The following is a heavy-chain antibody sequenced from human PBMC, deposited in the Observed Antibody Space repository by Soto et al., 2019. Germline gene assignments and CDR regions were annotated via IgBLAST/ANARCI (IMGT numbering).Heavy chain of an antibody. J-gene: IGHJ4*02. CDR2: IYYSGIT. CDR1: GGSISSGDYY. Sequence: PSETLSLTCTVSGGSISSGDYYWSWIRQPPGKGLEWIGYIYYSGITYYNPSLKSRVTISVDTSKNQFSLKLSSVTAADTAVYYCARVRVDYYDSSGYYLFDYWGQGTLVTVSS. D-gene: IGHD3-22*01. V-gene: IGHV4-30-4*01. CDR3: ARVRVDYYDSSGYYLFDY.